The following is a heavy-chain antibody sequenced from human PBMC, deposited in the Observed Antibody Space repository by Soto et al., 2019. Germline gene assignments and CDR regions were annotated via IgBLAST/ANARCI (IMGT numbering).Heavy chain of an antibody. J-gene: IGHJ1*01. CDR3: AKGVPGIAVAGTGYFQH. CDR1: GFTFSSYA. D-gene: IGHD6-19*01. Sequence: GGSLRLSCAASGFTFSSYAMSWVRQAPGKGLEWVSGISGSGDSTYYADSVKGRFTISRDNSKNTLYLQMNSLRAEDTAVYYCAKGVPGIAVAGTGYFQHWGQGTLVTVAS. V-gene: IGHV3-23*01. CDR2: ISGSGDST.